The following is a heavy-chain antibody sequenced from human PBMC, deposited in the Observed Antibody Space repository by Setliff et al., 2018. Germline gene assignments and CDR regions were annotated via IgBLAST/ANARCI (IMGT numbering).Heavy chain of an antibody. V-gene: IGHV4-31*03. CDR1: GGSISSGTYF. CDR2: IYYSGNT. Sequence: PSETLSLTCTVSGGSISSGTYFWNWIRQHPGKGLEWIGYIYYSGNTYSNPSLKSRLTMSINTSKKQFSLTMNSMTAADTAVYYCARGRAGHSGHWGQGTLVTVSS. CDR3: ARGRAGHSGH. D-gene: IGHD6-19*01. J-gene: IGHJ4*02.